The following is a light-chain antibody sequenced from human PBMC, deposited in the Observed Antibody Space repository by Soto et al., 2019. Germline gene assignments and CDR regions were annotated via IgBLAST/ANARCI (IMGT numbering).Light chain of an antibody. CDR3: QQRTDGPMT. Sequence: EIVLTQSPATLSLSPGERATLSCRASQSVSSYLAWYQQRPGQAPRLLIYDASNRATGIPARFSGSGSGTDFTLTISSLEAEDFAVYYCQQRTDGPMTFGPGKRLEI. J-gene: IGKJ5*01. V-gene: IGKV3-11*01. CDR2: DAS. CDR1: QSVSSY.